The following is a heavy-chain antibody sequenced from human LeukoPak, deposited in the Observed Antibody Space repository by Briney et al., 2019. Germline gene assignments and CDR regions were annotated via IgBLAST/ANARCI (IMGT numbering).Heavy chain of an antibody. CDR2: INNSGGST. CDR3: AKVLRAGYYFDY. J-gene: IGHJ4*02. Sequence: GGSLRLSCAASPFSFNNYAMSWVRQAPGKGLEWVSTINNSGGSTYYADSVKGRFTISRDNSKNTLYLQMNSLRAEDTAVYYCAKVLRAGYYFDYWGQGTLVAVSS. D-gene: IGHD1-14*01. V-gene: IGHV3-23*01. CDR1: PFSFNNYA.